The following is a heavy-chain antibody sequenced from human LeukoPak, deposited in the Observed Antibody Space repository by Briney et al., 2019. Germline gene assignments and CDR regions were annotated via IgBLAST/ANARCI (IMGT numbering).Heavy chain of an antibody. V-gene: IGHV1-69*13. CDR3: ARGGEMATMSQHFDY. CDR1: GGTFSSYA. CDR2: IIPIFGTA. Sequence: SVKVTCKASGGTFSSYAISWVRQAPGQGLEWMGGIIPIFGTANYAQKFQGRVTITADESTSTAYMELSSLRSEDTAVYYCARGGEMATMSQHFDYWGQGTLVTVSS. J-gene: IGHJ4*02. D-gene: IGHD5-24*01.